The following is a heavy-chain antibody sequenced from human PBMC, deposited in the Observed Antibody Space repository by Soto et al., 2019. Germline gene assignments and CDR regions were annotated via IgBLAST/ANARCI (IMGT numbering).Heavy chain of an antibody. V-gene: IGHV3-21*01. J-gene: IGHJ3*01. CDR2: IVGRTTSHP. CDR1: GFTFSDYS. CDR3: ARDKDAFDV. Sequence: EGQLVQSGGGLVKPAGSLRLSCVASGFTFSDYSMNWVRQAPGKGLEWVASIVGRTTSHPHYTTSVKGRFTISRDNAKSSLYLQMDSLRPDDTAMYYCARDKDAFDVWGQGVMVTVS.